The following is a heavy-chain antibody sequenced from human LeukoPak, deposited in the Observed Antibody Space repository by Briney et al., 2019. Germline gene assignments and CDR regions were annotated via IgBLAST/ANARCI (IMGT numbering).Heavy chain of an antibody. Sequence: ASVKVSCKASAYTFIAYYMHWVRQAPGQGLEWMGWINPNSGGTIYAEKFQGRVTMTRDTSISTAYMDLSRLTSDDTAVYYCAREKDTGSNHAKIRYDIWGQGTMVTVSS. J-gene: IGHJ3*02. CDR3: AREKDTGSNHAKIRYDI. V-gene: IGHV1-2*02. CDR1: AYTFIAYY. CDR2: INPNSGGT. D-gene: IGHD1-26*01.